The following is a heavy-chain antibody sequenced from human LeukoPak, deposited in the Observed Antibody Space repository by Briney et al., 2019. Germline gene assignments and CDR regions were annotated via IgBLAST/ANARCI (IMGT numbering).Heavy chain of an antibody. V-gene: IGHV4-31*03. CDR2: IYYSGST. CDR1: GGSISSGGYY. Sequence: SETLSLTCTVSGGSISSGGYYWSWIRQHPGKGLEWIGYIYYSGSTYYNPSLRSRVTISVDTSKNQFSLKLSSVTAADTAVYYCASFSSGYNPAAFDIWGQGTLVTASS. J-gene: IGHJ4*02. CDR3: ASFSSGYNPAAFDI. D-gene: IGHD3-22*01.